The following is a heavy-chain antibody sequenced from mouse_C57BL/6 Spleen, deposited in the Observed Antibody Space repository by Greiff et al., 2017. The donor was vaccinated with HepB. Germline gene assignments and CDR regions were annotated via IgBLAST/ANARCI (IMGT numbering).Heavy chain of an antibody. CDR3: ARSMITTCAMDY. Sequence: VQLKESGAELVRPGASVKLSCKASGYTFTDYYINWVKQRPGQGLEWIARIYPGSGNTYYNEKFKGKATLTAEKSSSTAYMQLSSLTSEDSAVYFCARSMITTCAMDYWGQGTSVTVSS. CDR2: IYPGSGNT. J-gene: IGHJ4*01. V-gene: IGHV1-76*01. CDR1: GYTFTDYY. D-gene: IGHD2-4*01.